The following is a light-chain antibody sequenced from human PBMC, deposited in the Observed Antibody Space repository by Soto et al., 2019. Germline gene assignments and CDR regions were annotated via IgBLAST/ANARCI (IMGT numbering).Light chain of an antibody. CDR2: AAS. V-gene: IGKV1-5*01. CDR1: QGISSW. J-gene: IGKJ4*01. Sequence: DIQMTQSPSTLSASVGDRVTITCRASQGISSWLAWYQQKPGKAPELLIYAASTLQSGVPSRFSGSGSGTDFTLTISCLQSEDFATYYCQQYYSFPLTFGGGTKVDIK. CDR3: QQYYSFPLT.